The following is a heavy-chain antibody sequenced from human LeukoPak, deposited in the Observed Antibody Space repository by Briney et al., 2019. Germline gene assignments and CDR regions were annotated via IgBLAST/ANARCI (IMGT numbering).Heavy chain of an antibody. Sequence: GGSLRLSCAASGFTFSSYAMHWVRQAPGKGLEWVAVISYDGSNKYYADSVKGRFTISRDNSKNTLYLQMNSLRAEDTAVYYCARAITPSGWYSFYFDYWGQGTLVTVSS. CDR1: GFTFSSYA. CDR3: ARAITPSGWYSFYFDY. V-gene: IGHV3-30-3*01. CDR2: ISYDGSNK. J-gene: IGHJ4*02. D-gene: IGHD6-19*01.